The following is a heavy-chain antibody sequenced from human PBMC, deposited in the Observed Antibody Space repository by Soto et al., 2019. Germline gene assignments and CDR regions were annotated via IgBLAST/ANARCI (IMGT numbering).Heavy chain of an antibody. CDR3: ARESVSLTYYDFWGGSHEGWFDP. CDR2: IYHSGRT. CDR1: GGCISSGGYS. D-gene: IGHD3-3*01. V-gene: IGHV4-30-2*01. J-gene: IGHJ5*02. Sequence: PSETLSLTCAVSGGCISSGGYSWSWIRQPPGKGLERIGYIYHSGRTYYNPSLKSRVTISVDRSKNQFSLKLSSVTAADTGVYYCARESVSLTYYDFWGGSHEGWFDPRDQGTLVTVSS.